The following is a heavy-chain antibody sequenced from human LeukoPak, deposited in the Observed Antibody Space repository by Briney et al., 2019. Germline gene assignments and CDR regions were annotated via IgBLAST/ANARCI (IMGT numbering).Heavy chain of an antibody. CDR3: AKVQNSGSYLGFDY. Sequence: PGGSLRLSCAASGFTFDDYAVHWVRHAPGKGLEWVSGISWNSGSIGYADSVKGRFTISRDNAKNSLYLQMNSLRAEDTALYYCAKVQNSGSYLGFDYWGQGTLVTVSS. D-gene: IGHD1-26*01. CDR1: GFTFDDYA. J-gene: IGHJ4*02. V-gene: IGHV3-9*01. CDR2: ISWNSGSI.